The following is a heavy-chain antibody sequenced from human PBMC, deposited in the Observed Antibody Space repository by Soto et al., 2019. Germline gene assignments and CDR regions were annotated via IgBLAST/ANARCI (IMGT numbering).Heavy chain of an antibody. J-gene: IGHJ4*02. D-gene: IGHD1-1*01. V-gene: IGHV1-18*01. Sequence: QVHLVQSGAEVKKPGASVKVSCKGSGYAFTTYGITWVRQAPGQGLEWMGWISVHNGNTNYAQKLQGRFTVTRDTSTSTAYMELRSLRSDDTAVYYCARGRYGDYWGQGALVTVSS. CDR1: GYAFTTYG. CDR3: ARGRYGDY. CDR2: ISVHNGNT.